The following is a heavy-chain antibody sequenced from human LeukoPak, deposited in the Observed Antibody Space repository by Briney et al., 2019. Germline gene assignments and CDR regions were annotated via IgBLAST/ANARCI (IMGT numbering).Heavy chain of an antibody. Sequence: PGGSLRLSCAASGFTVSSNYMSWVRQAPGKGLEWVSVIYSGGSTYYADSVKGRFTIPRDNSKNTLYLQMNSLRAEDTAVYYCARGTYGSIHYYYMDVWGKGTTVTVSS. CDR2: IYSGGST. J-gene: IGHJ6*03. CDR3: ARGTYGSIHYYYMDV. CDR1: GFTVSSNY. V-gene: IGHV3-53*01. D-gene: IGHD3-10*01.